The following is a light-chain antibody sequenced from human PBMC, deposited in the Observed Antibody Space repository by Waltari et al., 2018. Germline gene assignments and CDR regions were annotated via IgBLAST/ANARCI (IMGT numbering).Light chain of an antibody. V-gene: IGLV3-10*01. J-gene: IGLJ2*01. CDR2: DDN. CDR1: GLPKQY. CDR3: YSKDTDGGSKGK. Sequence: YDLTQPPSVSVSPGQTAAITCPGDGLPKQYTFWYQQKSGQAPVLVMYDDNKRPCGIPGRFSSASAGTVATLTIAGAKVDDEADNYRYSKDTDGGSKGKIGGGTKLTVL.